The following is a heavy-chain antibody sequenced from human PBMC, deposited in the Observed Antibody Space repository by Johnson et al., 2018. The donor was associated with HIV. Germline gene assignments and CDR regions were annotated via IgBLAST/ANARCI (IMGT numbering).Heavy chain of an antibody. CDR2: IYSAGTT. V-gene: IGHV3-66*03. J-gene: IGHJ3*02. CDR1: GFAVSSKT. CDR3: ARDLLSRAFDI. Sequence: EVQLVESGGGLIQPGGSLRLSCAASGFAVSSKTMSWVRQAPGKGLEWVSLIYSAGTTYYADSVNGRFTIFRDNSKNTLYLQMNSLRAEDTAVYYCARDLLSRAFDIWGQGTMVTVSS.